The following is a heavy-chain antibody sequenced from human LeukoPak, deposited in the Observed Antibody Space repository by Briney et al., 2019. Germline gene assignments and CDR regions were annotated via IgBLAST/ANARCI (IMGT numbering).Heavy chain of an antibody. CDR1: GYSFTSYW. J-gene: IGHJ4*02. CDR3: ATSAYYYDSSGYPLFDY. Sequence: GESLKISCKGSGYSFTSYWIGWVRQMPGKGLEWMGIIYPGDSDTRYSPSFQGQVTISADKSISTAYLQWSSLKASDTAMYYCATSAYYYDSSGYPLFDYGGQGSLVTVSS. CDR2: IYPGDSDT. V-gene: IGHV5-51*01. D-gene: IGHD3-22*01.